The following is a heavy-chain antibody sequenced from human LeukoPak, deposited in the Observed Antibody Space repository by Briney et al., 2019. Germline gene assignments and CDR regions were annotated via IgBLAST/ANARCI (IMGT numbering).Heavy chain of an antibody. CDR1: GFTFSSYG. CDR3: AKDIAAYVDTAMVTDYYYGMDV. Sequence: PGRSLRLSCAASGFTFSSYGMHWVRQAPGKGLEWVAVIWYDGSNKYYADSVKGRFTISRDNAKNSLYLQMNSLRAEDTALYYCAKDIAAYVDTAMVTDYYYGMDVWGQGTTVTVSS. J-gene: IGHJ6*02. D-gene: IGHD5-18*01. CDR2: IWYDGSNK. V-gene: IGHV3-33*03.